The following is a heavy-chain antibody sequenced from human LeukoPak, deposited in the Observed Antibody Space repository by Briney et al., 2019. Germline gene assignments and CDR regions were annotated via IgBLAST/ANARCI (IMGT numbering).Heavy chain of an antibody. V-gene: IGHV1-2*06. CDR3: AILPDQGYYYGSGSLDY. Sequence: ASVKVSCTASGYTFTGYYMHWVRQAPGQGLEWMGRINPNSGGTNYAQKFQGRVTMTRDTSISTAYMELSRLRSDDTAVYYCAILPDQGYYYGSGSLDYWGQGTLVTVSS. CDR2: INPNSGGT. CDR1: GYTFTGYY. J-gene: IGHJ4*02. D-gene: IGHD3-10*01.